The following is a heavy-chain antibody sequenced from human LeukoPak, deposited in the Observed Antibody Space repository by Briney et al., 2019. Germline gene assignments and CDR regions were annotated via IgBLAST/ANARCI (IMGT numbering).Heavy chain of an antibody. CDR3: AELGITMIGGV. CDR1: GFTFSSYE. CDR2: ISSTGTTI. J-gene: IGHJ6*04. Sequence: PGGSLRLSCAASGFTFSSYEMNWVRQAPGKGLEWVSYISSTGTTIYYADSVKGRFTISRDNAKNSLYLQMNSLRAEDTAVYYCAELGITMIGGVWGKGTTVTISS. V-gene: IGHV3-48*03. D-gene: IGHD3-10*02.